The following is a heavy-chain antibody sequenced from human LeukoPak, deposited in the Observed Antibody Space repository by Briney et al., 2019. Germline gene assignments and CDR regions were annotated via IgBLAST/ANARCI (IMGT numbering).Heavy chain of an antibody. CDR1: GFTVSSNY. J-gene: IGHJ4*02. CDR2: ISWNGVST. V-gene: IGHV3-43*01. Sequence: PGGSLRLSCAASGFTVSSNYMSWVRQAPGKGLEWVSLISWNGVSTYYADSVKGRFTISRDNSKNSLYLQMNSLRTEDTALYYCAKERGSSGYFDYWGQGTLVTVSS. CDR3: AKERGSSGYFDY. D-gene: IGHD6-6*01.